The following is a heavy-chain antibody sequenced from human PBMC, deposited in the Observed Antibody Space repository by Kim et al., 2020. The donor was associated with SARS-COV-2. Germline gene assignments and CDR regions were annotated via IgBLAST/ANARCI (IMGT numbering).Heavy chain of an antibody. CDR2: ISYDGSNK. D-gene: IGHD6-19*01. CDR3: ASEAVAGRLGDY. Sequence: GGSLRLSCAASGFTFSSYAMHWVRQAPGKGLEWVAVISYDGSNKYYADSVKGRFTISRDNSKNTLYLQMNSLRAEDTAVYYCASEAVAGRLGDYWGQGTL. J-gene: IGHJ4*02. V-gene: IGHV3-30*04. CDR1: GFTFSSYA.